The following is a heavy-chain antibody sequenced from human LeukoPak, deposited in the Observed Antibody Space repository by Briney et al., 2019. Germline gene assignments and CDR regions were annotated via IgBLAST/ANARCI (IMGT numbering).Heavy chain of an antibody. J-gene: IGHJ4*02. D-gene: IGHD5-24*01. Sequence: PSQTLPLTCTVSGGSISSGDHYWNWMRQPPGKGLEWIGYIYHSGNTYYNPSLKSRVFMSVGRSKNQFSLKLSSVTAADTAVYSCARGVVATIDYFDYWGQGTLVTVSS. CDR3: ARGVVATIDYFDY. V-gene: IGHV4-30-2*01. CDR1: GGSISSGDHY. CDR2: IYHSGNT.